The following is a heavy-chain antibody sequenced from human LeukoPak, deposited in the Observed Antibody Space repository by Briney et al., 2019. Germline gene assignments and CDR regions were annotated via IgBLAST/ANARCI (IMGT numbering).Heavy chain of an antibody. V-gene: IGHV1-8*01. Sequence: ASVKVSCTASGYTFTSYDINWVRQATGQGLEWMGWMNLNSGNTGYAQKFQGRVTMTRNTSISTAYMELSSLRSEDTAVYYCARGGYCSGGSCYSKTIYYYHGMDVWGQGTTVTVSS. CDR2: MNLNSGNT. CDR3: ARGGYCSGGSCYSKTIYYYHGMDV. J-gene: IGHJ6*02. CDR1: GYTFTSYD. D-gene: IGHD2-15*01.